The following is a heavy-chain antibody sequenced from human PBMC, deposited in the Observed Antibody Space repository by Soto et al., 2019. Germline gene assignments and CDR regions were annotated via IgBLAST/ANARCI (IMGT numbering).Heavy chain of an antibody. CDR3: ARARTYCSSTSCYRNAFDI. V-gene: IGHV4-59*01. J-gene: IGHJ3*02. D-gene: IGHD2-2*01. Sequence: SETLSLTCTVSGGSISSYYWSWIRQPPGKGLEWIGYIYYSGSTNYNPSLKSRVTISVDTSKNQFSLKLSSVTAADTAVYYCARARTYCSSTSCYRNAFDIWGQGTMVTVSS. CDR1: GGSISSYY. CDR2: IYYSGST.